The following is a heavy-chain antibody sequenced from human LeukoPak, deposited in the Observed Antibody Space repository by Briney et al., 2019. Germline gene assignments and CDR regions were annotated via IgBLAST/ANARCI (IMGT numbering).Heavy chain of an antibody. CDR1: GFTVSSNY. D-gene: IGHD1-26*01. CDR2: INGDESST. CDR3: ARGAKWAYYFDY. V-gene: IGHV3-74*01. Sequence: GGSLRLSCAASGFTVSSNYMSWVRQAPGKGLEWVSRINGDESSTNYADSVKGRFTISRDNAKDTLYLHMNSLTAEDTAVYYCARGAKWAYYFDYWGQGTLVTVSS. J-gene: IGHJ4*02.